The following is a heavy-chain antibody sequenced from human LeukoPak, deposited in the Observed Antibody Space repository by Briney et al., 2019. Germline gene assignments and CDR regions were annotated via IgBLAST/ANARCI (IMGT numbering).Heavy chain of an antibody. D-gene: IGHD1-26*01. Sequence: SGGSLKLSCAASGITFSGSAMHSVRQASGKGLEWVGRIRSKPNSYATAYAASVKGRFTISRDDSKNTAYLQMNSLKTEDTDVYFCSTGSIVGGFDAFDIWGQGTMVTVSS. J-gene: IGHJ3*02. CDR2: IRSKPNSYAT. CDR3: STGSIVGGFDAFDI. CDR1: GITFSGSA. V-gene: IGHV3-73*01.